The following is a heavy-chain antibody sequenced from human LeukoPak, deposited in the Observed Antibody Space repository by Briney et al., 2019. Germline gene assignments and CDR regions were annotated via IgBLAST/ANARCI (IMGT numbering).Heavy chain of an antibody. D-gene: IGHD5-18*01. CDR1: GFRFDDYG. CDR3: ARGYIYGYDC. V-gene: IGHV3-20*04. Sequence: GGSLRLSCAASGFRFDDYGMSWVRLVPGKGLKWVSHINWNAGSTGYADPVKGRFTISRDNAKNTLYLQMNSLRAEDTAVYYCARGYIYGYDCWGQGALVTVSS. J-gene: IGHJ4*02. CDR2: INWNAGST.